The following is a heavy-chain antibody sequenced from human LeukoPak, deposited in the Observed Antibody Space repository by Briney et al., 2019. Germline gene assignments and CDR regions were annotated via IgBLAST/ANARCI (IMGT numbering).Heavy chain of an antibody. J-gene: IGHJ4*02. CDR2: MNPNSGNT. V-gene: IGHV1-8*03. D-gene: IGHD6-13*01. CDR1: GYTFTSYD. CDR3: ARGMYKSSWYGGLPLFDY. Sequence: ASVRVSCKASGYTFTSYDINWVRQATGQGLEWMGWMNPNSGNTGYAQNFQGRVTITRNTSISTAYMELSSLRSEDTAVYYCARGMYKSSWYGGLPLFDYWGQGTLVTVSS.